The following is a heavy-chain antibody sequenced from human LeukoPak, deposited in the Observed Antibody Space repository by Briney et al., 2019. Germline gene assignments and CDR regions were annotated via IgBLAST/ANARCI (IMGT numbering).Heavy chain of an antibody. CDR1: GGSISGYY. J-gene: IGHJ5*02. Sequence: SETLSLTCAVSGGSISGYYWSWIRQPAGKGLEWIGRVYSGGSTNYNPSFESRVTMSVDTSKNQFSLRLSSVTAADTAVYYCARGSPSTSAVPASWGQGTLVTVSS. CDR3: ARGSPSTSAVPAS. D-gene: IGHD2-2*01. V-gene: IGHV4-4*07. CDR2: VYSGGST.